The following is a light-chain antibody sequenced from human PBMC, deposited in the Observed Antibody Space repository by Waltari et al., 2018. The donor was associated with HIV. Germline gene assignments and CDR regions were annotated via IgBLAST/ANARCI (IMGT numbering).Light chain of an antibody. V-gene: IGLV2-14*03. CDR3: CSYTSGSTHV. CDR1: RSDIGDYNY. J-gene: IGLJ1*01. CDR2: DVK. Sequence: QSALTQPASLSGYPGQSITISCSGFRSDIGDYNYVSWYQQYQGKVPKLIIYDVKYRPSGVSNRFSGSKSDSAAFLNISGLQTEDEAVYHCCSYTSGSTHVFGTGTEVTVL.